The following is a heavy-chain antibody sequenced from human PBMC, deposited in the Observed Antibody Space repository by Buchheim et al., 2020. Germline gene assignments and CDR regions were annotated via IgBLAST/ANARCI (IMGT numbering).Heavy chain of an antibody. J-gene: IGHJ4*02. Sequence: EVQLVESGGGLVKPGGSLRLSCAVSGFTFSSYSMNWVRQAPGKGLGWVSSISISSSYIYYADSVKGRFTISRDNAKNSLYLQMNSLRAEDTAVYYCARVFQYRKLENSDYWGQGTL. CDR3: ARVFQYRKLENSDY. D-gene: IGHD1-1*01. V-gene: IGHV3-21*01. CDR1: GFTFSSYS. CDR2: ISISSSYI.